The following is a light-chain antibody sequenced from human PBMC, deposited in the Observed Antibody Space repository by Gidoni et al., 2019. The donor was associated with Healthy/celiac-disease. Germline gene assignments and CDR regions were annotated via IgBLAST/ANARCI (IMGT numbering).Light chain of an antibody. Sequence: DIVLNQPPASLAVSLGERATINCKSSQSVLYSSNKKNYLAWYHQKPGQPPKLLIYWASTRESGVPDRFSGSGSGTDFTLTISSLQAEDVAVYYCQQYNSTPWTFGQGTKVEIK. V-gene: IGKV4-1*01. CDR2: WAS. J-gene: IGKJ1*01. CDR1: QSVLYSSNKKNY. CDR3: QQYNSTPWT.